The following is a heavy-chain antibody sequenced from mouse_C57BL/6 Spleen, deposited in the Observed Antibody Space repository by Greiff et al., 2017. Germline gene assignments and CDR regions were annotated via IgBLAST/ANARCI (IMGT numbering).Heavy chain of an antibody. J-gene: IGHJ4*01. Sequence: VQLQQSGAELVKPGASVKLSCKASGYTFTSYWMQWVKQRPGQGLEWIGEIDPSDSYTNYNQKFKGKATLTVDTSSSTAYMQLSSLTSEDSAVYYCASHSYYAMDYWGQGTSVTVSS. CDR3: ASHSYYAMDY. CDR1: GYTFTSYW. V-gene: IGHV1-50*01. CDR2: IDPSDSYT.